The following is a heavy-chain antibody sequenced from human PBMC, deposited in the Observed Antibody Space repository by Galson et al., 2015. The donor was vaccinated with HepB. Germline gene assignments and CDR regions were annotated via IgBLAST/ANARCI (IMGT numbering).Heavy chain of an antibody. D-gene: IGHD4-23*01. J-gene: IGHJ4*02. CDR2: IWYDGSNK. Sequence: SLRLSCAASGFTFSSYGMHWVRQAPGKGLEWVAVIWYDGSNKYYADSVKGRFTISRDNSKNTLYLQMNSLRAEDTAVYYCATVLVDYGGNSGLVSVDYWGQGTLVTVSS. CDR1: GFTFSSYG. V-gene: IGHV3-33*08. CDR3: ATVLVDYGGNSGLVSVDY.